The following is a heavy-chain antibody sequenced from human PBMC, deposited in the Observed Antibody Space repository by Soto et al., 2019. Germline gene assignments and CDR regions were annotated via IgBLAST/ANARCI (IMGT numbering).Heavy chain of an antibody. D-gene: IGHD1-1*01. Sequence: PSETLSLTCTVSGGSVSSGSYYWSWIRQPPGKGLEWIGYIYYSGSTNYNPSLKSRVTISVDTSKNQFSLKLSSVTAADTAVYYCARDRGTTGTTVYYYYGMDVWGQGTTVTVSS. CDR2: IYYSGST. V-gene: IGHV4-61*01. CDR1: GGSVSSGSYY. J-gene: IGHJ6*02. CDR3: ARDRGTTGTTVYYYYGMDV.